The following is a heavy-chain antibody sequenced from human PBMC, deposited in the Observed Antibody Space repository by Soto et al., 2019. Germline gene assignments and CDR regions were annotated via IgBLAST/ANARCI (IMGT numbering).Heavy chain of an antibody. J-gene: IGHJ6*02. CDR1: GGSISSHY. CDR3: TTDFYPMIVAYGV. V-gene: IGHV4-59*11. Sequence: SETLSLTCTVFGGSISSHYRRWIRQPPGKGLEWIGDIYYSGSTNYNPSLKSRVTISVDTSKNQFSLKLSSVTAADTAVYYCTTDFYPMIVAYGVWGQGITVTVYS. D-gene: IGHD3-22*01. CDR2: IYYSGST.